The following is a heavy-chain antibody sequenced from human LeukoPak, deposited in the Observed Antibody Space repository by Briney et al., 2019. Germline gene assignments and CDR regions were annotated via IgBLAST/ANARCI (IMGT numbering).Heavy chain of an antibody. V-gene: IGHV4-34*01. J-gene: IGHJ6*03. D-gene: IGHD6-13*01. CDR3: ARAVRGYSSSWYRPGGYYYYYMDV. CDR2: INHSGST. Sequence: SETLSLTCAVYGGSFSGYYWSWIRQPPGKGLEWIGEINHSGSTNYNPSLKSRVTISVDTSKNQFSLKLNSVTAADTAVYYCARAVRGYSSSWYRPGGYYYYYMDVWGKGTTVTISS. CDR1: GGSFSGYY.